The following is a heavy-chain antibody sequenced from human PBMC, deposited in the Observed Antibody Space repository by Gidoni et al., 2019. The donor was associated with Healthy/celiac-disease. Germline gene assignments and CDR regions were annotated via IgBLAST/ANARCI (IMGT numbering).Heavy chain of an antibody. CDR3: AKDIVGSSWYRYYYYYGMDV. V-gene: IGHV3-9*01. CDR1: GFTFDDYA. Sequence: EVQLVESGGGLVQPGRSLRLSCAASGFTFDDYAMHWVRQAPGKGLGWVSGISWNSGSIGYADSVKGRFTISRDNAKNSLYLQMNSLRAEDTALYYCAKDIVGSSWYRYYYYYGMDVWGQGTTVTVSS. J-gene: IGHJ6*02. CDR2: ISWNSGSI. D-gene: IGHD6-13*01.